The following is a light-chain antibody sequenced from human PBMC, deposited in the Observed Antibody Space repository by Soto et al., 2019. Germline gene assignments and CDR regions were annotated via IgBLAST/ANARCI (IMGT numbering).Light chain of an antibody. J-gene: IGKJ1*01. Sequence: EIVLTQSPGTLSLSPGERATLSCRASQSLGSRSLAWYQHIRGRAPRLLIHDASIRATGIPDRFSGSGSGTDFTLTISRLEPEDFAVYYCQQYGGSPRTFGQGTKVDIK. V-gene: IGKV3-20*01. CDR3: QQYGGSPRT. CDR2: DAS. CDR1: QSLGSRS.